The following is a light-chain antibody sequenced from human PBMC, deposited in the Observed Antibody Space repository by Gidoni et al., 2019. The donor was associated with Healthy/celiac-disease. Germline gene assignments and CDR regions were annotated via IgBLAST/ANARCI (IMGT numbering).Light chain of an antibody. CDR1: QSVSSN. CDR3: QQYNNWPPWT. Sequence: EIVMTQSPATLSVSPGERATLSCRASQSVSSNLALYQQKPGQAPRLLIYVASTRATGIPARFSVSGSGTEFTLSISSLQSEDFAVYYCQQYNNWPPWTFGQGTKVEIK. CDR2: VAS. V-gene: IGKV3-15*01. J-gene: IGKJ1*01.